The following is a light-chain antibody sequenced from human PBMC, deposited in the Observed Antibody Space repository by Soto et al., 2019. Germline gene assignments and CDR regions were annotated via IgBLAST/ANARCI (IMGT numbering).Light chain of an antibody. Sequence: IQITHSPPSLSVSLGAIFTITCQASQDISNYLHWFQQKPGKAPQLLIFDVSNLQTGVPSRFSGGGSGTDFALTISSLEPEDIATYYCQQYDSLPLTFGQGTRLEIK. CDR3: QQYDSLPLT. CDR1: QDISNY. CDR2: DVS. V-gene: IGKV1-33*01. J-gene: IGKJ5*01.